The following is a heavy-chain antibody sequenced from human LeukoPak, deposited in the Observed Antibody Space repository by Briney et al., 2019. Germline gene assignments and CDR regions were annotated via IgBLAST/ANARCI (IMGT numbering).Heavy chain of an antibody. V-gene: IGHV4-34*01. D-gene: IGHD4-17*01. CDR1: GGSFSGYY. CDR3: ARGKRDYVNY. J-gene: IGHJ4*02. Sequence: SETLSLTCAVYGGSFSGYYWSWTRQPPGKGLEWIGEINHSGSTNYNPSLKSRVTISVDTSKNQFSLKPSSVTAADTAVYYCARGKRDYVNYWGQGTLVTVSS. CDR2: INHSGST.